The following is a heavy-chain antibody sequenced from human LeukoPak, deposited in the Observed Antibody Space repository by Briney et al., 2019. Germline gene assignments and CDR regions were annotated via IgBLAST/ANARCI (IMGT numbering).Heavy chain of an antibody. V-gene: IGHV4-59*11. CDR2: IYYSGST. CDR3: ARGPADY. Sequence: SETLSLTCTVSGGSISSHYWSWIRQPPGKGLGWIGYIYYSGSTNYHPSLKSRVTISVDTSKNQFYLKLSSVTAADTAVYYCARGPADYWGQGTLVTVSS. CDR1: GGSISSHY. J-gene: IGHJ4*02.